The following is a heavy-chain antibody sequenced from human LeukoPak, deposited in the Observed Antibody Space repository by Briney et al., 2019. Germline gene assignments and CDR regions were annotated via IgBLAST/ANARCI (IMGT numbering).Heavy chain of an antibody. V-gene: IGHV4-39*07. CDR3: ARDWRPSDAFDI. CDR2: IYYSGST. J-gene: IGHJ3*02. CDR1: GGSISSSSYY. Sequence: SETLSLTCTVSGGSISSSSYYWGWIRQPPGKGLEWIGSIYYSGSTYYNPSLKSRVTISVDTSKNQFSLKLSSVTAADTAVYYCARDWRPSDAFDIWGQGTMVTVSS.